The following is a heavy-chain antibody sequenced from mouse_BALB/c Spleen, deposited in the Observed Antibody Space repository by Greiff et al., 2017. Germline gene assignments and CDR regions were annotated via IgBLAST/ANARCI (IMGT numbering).Heavy chain of an antibody. V-gene: IGHV14-1*02. CDR1: GFNIKAYY. CDR2: IDPENGNT. CDR3: AREPSFAY. J-gene: IGHJ3*01. Sequence: VQLQQSGAELVRPGALVKLSCKASGFNIKAYYMHWVKQRPEQGLEWIGWIDPENGNTIYDPKFQGKASITADTSSNTAYLQLSSLTSEDTAVYYCAREPSFAYWGQGTLVTVSA.